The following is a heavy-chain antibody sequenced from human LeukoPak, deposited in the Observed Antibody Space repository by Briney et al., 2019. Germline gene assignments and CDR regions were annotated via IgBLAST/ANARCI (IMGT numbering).Heavy chain of an antibody. Sequence: GGSLRLSWAASGFTFSSYAMSWVRQAPGKGLEWVSAISGSGGSTYYADSVKGRFTISRDNSKNTLYLQMNSLRAEDTAVYYCAKPISSIAARRNWYFDLWGRGTLVTVSS. CDR2: ISGSGGST. J-gene: IGHJ2*01. CDR1: GFTFSSYA. CDR3: AKPISSIAARRNWYFDL. D-gene: IGHD6-6*01. V-gene: IGHV3-23*01.